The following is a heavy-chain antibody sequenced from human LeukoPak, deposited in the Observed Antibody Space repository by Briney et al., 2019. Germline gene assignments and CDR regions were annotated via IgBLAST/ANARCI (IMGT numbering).Heavy chain of an antibody. D-gene: IGHD6-19*01. Sequence: GESLKISCKGSGYNFTNYWIGWVRHMPGKGLEWMGIIYPGDSDTRYSPSFQGQVTISADKSMSTAYLQWNSLKASDTAIYYCARWGIAVVGFSPGFDYWGQGTLVTVSS. CDR1: GYNFTNYW. CDR2: IYPGDSDT. J-gene: IGHJ4*02. CDR3: ARWGIAVVGFSPGFDY. V-gene: IGHV5-51*01.